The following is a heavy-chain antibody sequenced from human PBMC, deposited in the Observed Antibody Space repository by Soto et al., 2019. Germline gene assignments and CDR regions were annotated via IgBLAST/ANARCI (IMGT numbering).Heavy chain of an antibody. Sequence: EVQLVESGGGLVQPGGSLRLSCAASGFTFSSYRMHWVRQAPGKGLVWVSRINSDGSSTSYADSVKGRFTISRDNAKNTLYLQMNSLRAEDTAVYFCVRTSLVVAAATREDYWGQGTLVTVSP. J-gene: IGHJ4*02. CDR3: VRTSLVVAAATREDY. CDR2: INSDGSST. V-gene: IGHV3-74*01. CDR1: GFTFSSYR. D-gene: IGHD2-15*01.